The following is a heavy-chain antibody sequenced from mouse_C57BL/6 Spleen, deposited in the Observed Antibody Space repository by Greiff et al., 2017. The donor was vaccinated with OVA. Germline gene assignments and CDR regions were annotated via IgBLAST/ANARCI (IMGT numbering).Heavy chain of an antibody. CDR2: IDPSDSYT. J-gene: IGHJ4*01. D-gene: IGHD2-1*01. Sequence: QVQLQQPGAELVKPGASVKLSCKASGYTFTSYWMQWVKQRPGQGLEWIGEIDPSDSYTNYNQKFKGKATLTVDTSSSTAYMQLSSLTSEDSAVYYCARRAGKDAKDYWGQGTSVTVSS. CDR1: GYTFTSYW. CDR3: ARRAGKDAKDY. V-gene: IGHV1-50*01.